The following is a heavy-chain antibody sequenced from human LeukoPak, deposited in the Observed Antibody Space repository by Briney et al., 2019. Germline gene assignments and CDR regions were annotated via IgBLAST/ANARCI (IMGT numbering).Heavy chain of an antibody. Sequence: ASVKVSCKVYGDILTDFSIHWVRQVPGKGLEWMGGFDPEDGETIYAQKFQGRVTITRDTSISTVYMELSSLRSEDTAVYFCARVDGSPDYWGQGTLVTVSS. V-gene: IGHV1-24*01. CDR3: ARVDGSPDY. D-gene: IGHD2-15*01. CDR2: FDPEDGET. CDR1: GDILTDFS. J-gene: IGHJ4*02.